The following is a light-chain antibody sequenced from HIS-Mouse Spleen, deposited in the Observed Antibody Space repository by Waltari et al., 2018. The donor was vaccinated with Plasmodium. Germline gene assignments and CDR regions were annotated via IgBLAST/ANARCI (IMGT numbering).Light chain of an antibody. Sequence: QSALTQPASVSGSPGQSITISCTGTSSDVGSYNLVSWYQQHPGKAPTLMMYEGSKRPSWVSDRFAGSKSGNTASLTISGLQAEDEADYYCCSYAGSRMVFGGGTKLTVL. CDR2: EGS. J-gene: IGLJ2*01. V-gene: IGLV2-23*01. CDR1: SSDVGSYNL. CDR3: CSYAGSRMV.